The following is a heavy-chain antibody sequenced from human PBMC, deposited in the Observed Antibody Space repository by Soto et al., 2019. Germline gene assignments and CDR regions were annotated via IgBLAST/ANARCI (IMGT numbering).Heavy chain of an antibody. CDR2: ISANNGNT. J-gene: IGHJ3*02. Sequence: QVQLVQSGAEVKKPGASVRVSCKVSGHTFSNYGITWVRQAPGQGLEWMGWISANNGNTNYAQKFQGRVTMTTDTPTNTVYLELRSLKSADTVVYYWARNSGGHDPRDAFDIWGQGTMFTVAS. CDR3: ARNSGGHDPRDAFDI. CDR1: GHTFSNYG. D-gene: IGHD5-12*01. V-gene: IGHV1-18*04.